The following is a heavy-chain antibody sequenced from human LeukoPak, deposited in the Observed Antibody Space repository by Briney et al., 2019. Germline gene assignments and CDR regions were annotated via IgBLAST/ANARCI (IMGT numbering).Heavy chain of an antibody. V-gene: IGHV1-2*02. CDR2: INPNSGGT. J-gene: IGHJ6*02. CDR3: ARVSGTDDYYYGMDV. Sequence: GASVKVSCKASGYTFTGCCMHWVRQAPGQGLGWMGWINPNSGGTNYAQKFQGRVTMTRDTSISTAYMELSRLRSDDTAVYYCARVSGTDDYYYGMDVWGQGTTVTVSS. D-gene: IGHD1-1*01. CDR1: GYTFTGCC.